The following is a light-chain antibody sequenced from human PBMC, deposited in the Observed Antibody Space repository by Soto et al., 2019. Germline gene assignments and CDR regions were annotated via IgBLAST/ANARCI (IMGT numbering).Light chain of an antibody. CDR2: DAS. CDR1: QVISTA. CDR3: QQLNAYPPALS. V-gene: IGKV1-13*02. J-gene: IGKJ4*01. Sequence: AIQLTQSPSSLSASVGDRVAITCRASQVISTAVAWFQEKPGKAPKLLIYDASILESGVPSRFSGSGSGTEFTLTINSLQPEDSATYYCQQLNAYPPALSFGGGTKVEIK.